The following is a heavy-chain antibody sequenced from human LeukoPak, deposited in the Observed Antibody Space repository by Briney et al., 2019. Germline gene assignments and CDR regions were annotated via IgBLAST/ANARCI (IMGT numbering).Heavy chain of an antibody. CDR3: ARQYYDFWSGTNHMDV. Sequence: PGGSLRLSCAASGLTFSSYWMSWVRQAPGKGLEWVANIKQDGSEKYYVDSVKGRFTISRDNAKNSLYLQMNSLRAEDTAVYYCARQYYDFWSGTNHMDVWGKGTTVTVSS. CDR1: GLTFSSYW. CDR2: IKQDGSEK. J-gene: IGHJ6*03. D-gene: IGHD3-3*01. V-gene: IGHV3-7*01.